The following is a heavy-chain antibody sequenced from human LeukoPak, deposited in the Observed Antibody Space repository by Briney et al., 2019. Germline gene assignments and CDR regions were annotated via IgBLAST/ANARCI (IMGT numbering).Heavy chain of an antibody. Sequence: PSETLSLTCTVSGGSISSNNYYWGWIRQPPGKGLEWIGSIYHSGSTYYNPSLKSRVTISVDTSKNQFSLKLSSVTAEDTAVYYCARSYSSGWYWNWFDPWGQGTLVTVSS. J-gene: IGHJ5*02. CDR1: GGSISSNNYY. CDR3: ARSYSSGWYWNWFDP. V-gene: IGHV4-39*07. D-gene: IGHD6-19*01. CDR2: IYHSGST.